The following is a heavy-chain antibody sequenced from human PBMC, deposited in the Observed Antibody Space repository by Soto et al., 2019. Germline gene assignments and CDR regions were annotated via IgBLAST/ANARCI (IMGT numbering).Heavy chain of an antibody. CDR2: INHSGST. CDR1: GGSFSGYY. D-gene: IGHD3-10*01. Sequence: KPSETLSLTCAVYGGSFSGYYWSWIRQPPGKGLEWIGEINHSGSTNYNPSLKSRVTISVDTSKNQFSLKLSSVTAADTAVYYCARKKSGAFDYWGQGTLVTVSS. J-gene: IGHJ4*02. CDR3: ARKKSGAFDY. V-gene: IGHV4-34*01.